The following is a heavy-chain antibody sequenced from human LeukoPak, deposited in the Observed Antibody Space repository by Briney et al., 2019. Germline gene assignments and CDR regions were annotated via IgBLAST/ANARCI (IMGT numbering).Heavy chain of an antibody. CDR2: IYYSGST. D-gene: IGHD5-12*01. CDR1: GGSISSYY. CDR3: ARRYILGWFDP. J-gene: IGHJ5*02. Sequence: SETLSLTCAVSGGSISSYYWSWIRQPPGKGLEWIGYIYYSGSTNYNPSLKSRVTISVDTSKNQFSLKLSSVTAADTAVYYCARRYILGWFDPWGQGTLVTVSS. V-gene: IGHV4-59*08.